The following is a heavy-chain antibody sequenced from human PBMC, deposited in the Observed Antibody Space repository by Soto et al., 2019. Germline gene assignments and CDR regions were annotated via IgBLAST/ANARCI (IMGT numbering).Heavy chain of an antibody. Sequence: QVQLVESGGGVVQPGRSLRLSCAASGFTFSSYAMHWVRQAPDKGLEWVAVISYDGSNKYYADSVKGRFTISRDNSKNTLYLQMNSMRAEDTAVYYCATIPITMIVVVIPLDGMDVWGQGTTVTVSS. CDR3: ATIPITMIVVVIPLDGMDV. J-gene: IGHJ6*02. CDR2: ISYDGSNK. V-gene: IGHV3-30-3*01. D-gene: IGHD3-22*01. CDR1: GFTFSSYA.